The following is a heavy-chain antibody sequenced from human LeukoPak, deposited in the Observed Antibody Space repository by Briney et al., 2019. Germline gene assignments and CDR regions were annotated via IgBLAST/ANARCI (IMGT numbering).Heavy chain of an antibody. D-gene: IGHD4/OR15-4a*01. CDR2: LSGSGSST. Sequence: QPGGCLRLSCIAAVFIFNKHSMSWVRQAPWKGLEWVSGLSGSGSSTDYADSVKGRFTVSRDNSKNTLFLQMNSLRAEDTAIYYCAKERDYGPADYWGQGTLVTVSS. V-gene: IGHV3-23*01. CDR1: VFIFNKHS. J-gene: IGHJ4*02. CDR3: AKERDYGPADY.